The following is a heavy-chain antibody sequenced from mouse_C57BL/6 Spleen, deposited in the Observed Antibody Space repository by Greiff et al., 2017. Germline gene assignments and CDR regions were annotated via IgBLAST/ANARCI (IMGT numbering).Heavy chain of an antibody. Sequence: QVQLQQPGAELVKPGASVKLSCKASGYTFTSYWMQWVKQRPGQGLEWIGEIDPSDSYTNYNQKFKGKAPLTVDTSSSRAYMQLSSLTSEDSAVYYCARYRNYAGYFDYWGQGTTLTVSS. CDR1: GYTFTSYW. J-gene: IGHJ2*01. CDR2: IDPSDSYT. V-gene: IGHV1-50*01. D-gene: IGHD2-5*01. CDR3: ARYRNYAGYFDY.